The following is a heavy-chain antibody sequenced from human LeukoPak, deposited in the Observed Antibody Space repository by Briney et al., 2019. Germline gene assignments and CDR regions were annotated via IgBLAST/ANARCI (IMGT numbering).Heavy chain of an antibody. Sequence: PSETLSLTCTVSGGSISSYYWSWIRQPPGKGLEWIGYIYYSGSTNYNPSLKSRVTISVDTSKNQFSLKLSSVTAADTAVHYCATGVWGSLYYFDYWGQGTLVTVSS. J-gene: IGHJ4*02. V-gene: IGHV4-59*01. CDR1: GGSISSYY. CDR2: IYYSGST. D-gene: IGHD3-16*01. CDR3: ATGVWGSLYYFDY.